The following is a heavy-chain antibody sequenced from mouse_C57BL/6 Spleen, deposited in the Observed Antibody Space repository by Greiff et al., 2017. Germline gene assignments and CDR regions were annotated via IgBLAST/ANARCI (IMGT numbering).Heavy chain of an antibody. CDR2: ISSGGSYT. V-gene: IGHV5-6*01. CDR1: GFTFSSYG. D-gene: IGHD2-4*01. J-gene: IGHJ2*01. Sequence: EVKLMESGGDLVKPGGSLKLSCAASGFTFSSYGMSWVRQTPDKRLEWVATISSGGSYTYYPDSVKGRFTISRDNAKNTLYLQMSSLKSEDTAMYYCARHNDYPDDWGQGTTLTVSS. CDR3: ARHNDYPDD.